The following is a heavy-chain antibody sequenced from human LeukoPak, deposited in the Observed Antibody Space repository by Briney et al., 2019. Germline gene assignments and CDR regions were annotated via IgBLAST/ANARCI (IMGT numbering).Heavy chain of an antibody. CDR1: AFTFSMYW. J-gene: IGHJ4*02. Sequence: GGSLRLSCSASAFTFSMYWMTWVRQAPGKGLEWVATIKEDGSDKYYVDSVRGRFTISRDNAENSLNLQMNSLTAEDTALYYCVRDGIRDIPGVITIRYDYWGQGTLVTVSS. CDR3: VRDGIRDIPGVITIRYDY. D-gene: IGHD3-10*01. V-gene: IGHV3-7*05. CDR2: IKEDGSDK.